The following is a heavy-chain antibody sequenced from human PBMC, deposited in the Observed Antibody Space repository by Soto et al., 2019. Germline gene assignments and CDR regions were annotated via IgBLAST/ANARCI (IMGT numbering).Heavy chain of an antibody. CDR1: GFTFSSYW. D-gene: IGHD3-16*01. CDR2: IISDGSGT. J-gene: IGHJ6*02. V-gene: IGHV3-74*01. CDR3: ARSRGSGGVEYNMDV. Sequence: EVQLVESGGGLVQPGGSLRLSCAASGFTFSSYWMHWVRQGPGEGLVWVSRIISDGSGTTYADSVKGRFTISRDNAKNTLYLQVNSLRAEDTAVYHCARSRGSGGVEYNMDVWGQGTTVTVSS.